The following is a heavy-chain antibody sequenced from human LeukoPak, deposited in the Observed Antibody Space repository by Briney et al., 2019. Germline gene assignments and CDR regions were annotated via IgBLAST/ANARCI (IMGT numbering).Heavy chain of an antibody. CDR1: GYTFTRYY. CDR3: ARVDHDFWSGYYMGVYFDY. V-gene: IGHV1-2*06. J-gene: IGHJ4*02. CDR2: INPNSGGT. D-gene: IGHD3-3*01. Sequence: ASVKVSCKASGYTFTRYYMHWVRQAPGQGLEWMGRINPNSGGTNYAQKFQGRVTMTRDTSISTAYMELSRLRSDDTAVYYCARVDHDFWSGYYMGVYFDYWGQGTLVTVSS.